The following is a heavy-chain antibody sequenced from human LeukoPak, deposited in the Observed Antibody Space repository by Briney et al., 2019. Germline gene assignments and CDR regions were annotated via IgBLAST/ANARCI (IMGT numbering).Heavy chain of an antibody. CDR1: GDTFSIYT. V-gene: IGHV1-69*01. Sequence: AAKVSCKASGDTFSIYTISWVRHTPGQGLELMGGIIPMFGTANYTQNFQSRDTITADESTSTAYMELSSLRSEDTAVYYCARAPGRVILGADCSSTSCLQSPGYYFDYWGQGTLVTVSS. D-gene: IGHD2-2*01. CDR2: IIPMFGTA. CDR3: ARAPGRVILGADCSSTSCLQSPGYYFDY. J-gene: IGHJ4*02.